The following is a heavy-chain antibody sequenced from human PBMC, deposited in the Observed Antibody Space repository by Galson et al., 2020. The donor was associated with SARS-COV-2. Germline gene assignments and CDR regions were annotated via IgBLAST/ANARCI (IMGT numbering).Heavy chain of an antibody. Sequence: SQTLSLTCTVSGGSISSGNYYWSWIRQPAGKGLEWIGRIYKSGNTNYNPSLWSQVTISVDTSKNQFSLKLRSVTAADTAVYYCARGKSACVTIFGIVTGPCGMDVWGQGTAVTVSS. D-gene: IGHD3-3*01. J-gene: IGHJ6*02. CDR3: ARGKSACVTIFGIVTGPCGMDV. CDR2: IYKSGNT. CDR1: GGSISSGNYY. V-gene: IGHV4-61*02.